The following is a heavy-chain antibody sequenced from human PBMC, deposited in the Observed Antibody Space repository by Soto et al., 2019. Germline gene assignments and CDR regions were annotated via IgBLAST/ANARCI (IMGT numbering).Heavy chain of an antibody. J-gene: IGHJ4*02. D-gene: IGHD2-8*01. CDR2: ISSSSYI. Sequence: PGGSLRLSCAASGFTFSSYSMNWVRQAPGKGLEWVSSISSSSYIYYADSVKGRFTISRDNAKNSLYLQMNSLRAEDTAVYYCARDISGRAGRGSTEWFYWGQGTLVTVSS. V-gene: IGHV3-21*01. CDR1: GFTFSSYS. CDR3: ARDISGRAGRGSTEWFY.